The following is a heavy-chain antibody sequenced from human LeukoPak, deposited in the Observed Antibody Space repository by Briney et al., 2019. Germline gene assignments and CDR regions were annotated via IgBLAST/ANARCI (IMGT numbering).Heavy chain of an antibody. CDR2: TYPGDSDT. CDR3: ARSKRGYCSGGSCLSFDS. V-gene: IGHV5-51*01. J-gene: IGHJ4*02. Sequence: PGESLKISCKTSGYSFTSHWIGWVRQMPGKGLEWMGITYPGDSDTRYSPSFRGQVTISADKSITTTYLQWSSLRASDTAMYYCARSKRGYCSGGSCLSFDSWGQGTLVTVSS. D-gene: IGHD2-15*01. CDR1: GYSFTSHW.